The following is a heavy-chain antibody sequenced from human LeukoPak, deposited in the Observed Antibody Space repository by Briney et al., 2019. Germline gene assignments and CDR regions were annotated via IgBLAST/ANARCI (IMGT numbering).Heavy chain of an antibody. D-gene: IGHD6-19*01. V-gene: IGHV4-59*01. Sequence: PSETLSLTCTVSGGSIRSYYWSWIRQPPGKGLEWMGYIYLSGSSNYNPSLKSRLTISVDTSKKQFSLTLTSVTAPDAAVSYCARSLAVAGYYYYYMDVWGKGTTVTVSS. J-gene: IGHJ6*03. CDR2: IYLSGSS. CDR1: GGSIRSYY. CDR3: ARSLAVAGYYYYYMDV.